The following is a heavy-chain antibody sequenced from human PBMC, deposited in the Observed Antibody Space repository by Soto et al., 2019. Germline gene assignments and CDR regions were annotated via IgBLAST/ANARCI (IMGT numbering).Heavy chain of an antibody. V-gene: IGHV3-11*01. CDR3: GRVGYYDSSGAFDY. CDR2: ISSSGSTI. CDR1: GFTFSDYY. J-gene: IGHJ4*02. D-gene: IGHD3-22*01. Sequence: QVQLVESGGGLVKPGGSLRLSCAASGFTFSDYYMSWIRQAPGKGLEWVSYISSSGSTIYYADSVKGRFTISRDNAKKSVYRQMNSLGAEDTAVYYGGRVGYYDSSGAFDYWGQGTLVTVSS.